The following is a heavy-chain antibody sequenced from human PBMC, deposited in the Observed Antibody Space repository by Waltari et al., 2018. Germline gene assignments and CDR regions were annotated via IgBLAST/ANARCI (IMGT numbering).Heavy chain of an antibody. D-gene: IGHD6-19*01. V-gene: IGHV5-10-1*03. CDR3: AIAGAGNFDL. Sequence: EVQLVQSGVEVKKPGESLRISCKGSGYTFSDYKITWVRQMPGKGREWMGSSDPSDASTNASPSFQGHVTISLDKSISTAYLQWNSLEASDTAIFYCAIAGAGNFDLWGRGTLVTVSS. CDR2: SDPSDAST. CDR1: GYTFSDYK. J-gene: IGHJ2*01.